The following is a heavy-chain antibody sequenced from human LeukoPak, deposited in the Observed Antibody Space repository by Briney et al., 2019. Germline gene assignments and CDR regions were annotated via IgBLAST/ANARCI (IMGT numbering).Heavy chain of an antibody. CDR1: GVSVSTSH. Sequence: SETLSLTCNVSGVSVSTSHCNWLRQRPGKGLEWIGCLSYTGKTDYNPSLKSRVSISLGSSNNHFSLKLTSVTAADTAVYYCSEGYFEPIDHGGQGILVTVSS. J-gene: IGHJ4*02. CDR2: LSYTGKT. CDR3: SEGYFEPIDH. V-gene: IGHV4-59*02. D-gene: IGHD2/OR15-2a*01.